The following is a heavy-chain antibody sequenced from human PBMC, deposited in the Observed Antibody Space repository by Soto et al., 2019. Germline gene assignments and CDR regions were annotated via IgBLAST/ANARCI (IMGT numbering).Heavy chain of an antibody. CDR1: RDSVSSNSAA. D-gene: IGHD6-19*01. CDR2: TYYSSKWYN. J-gene: IGHJ6*02. V-gene: IGHV6-1*01. CDR3: ARGLAVAGDWGYYYYYGMDV. Sequence: SHRLSLTFVLSRDSVSSNSAAWNWIRQSPSRFLEWLGRTYYSSKWYNDYAVSVKSRITINPDTSKNQFSLQLNSVTPEDTAVYYCARGLAVAGDWGYYYYYGMDVWGQGTTVTFS.